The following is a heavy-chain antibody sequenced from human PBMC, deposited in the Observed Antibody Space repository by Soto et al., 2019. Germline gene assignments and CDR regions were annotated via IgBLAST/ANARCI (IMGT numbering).Heavy chain of an antibody. J-gene: IGHJ4*02. CDR2: INSDGSST. CDR1: GFTFSSYW. D-gene: IGHD3-10*01. CDR3: GRAVVRRKFYY. Sequence: PGGSLRLSCAASGFTFSSYWMHWVRQAPGKGLVWVSRINSDGSSTSYADSVKGRFTISRDNAKNTLYLQMNSLRAEDTAVYYCGRAVVRRKFYYWGQGTLVTVSS. V-gene: IGHV3-74*01.